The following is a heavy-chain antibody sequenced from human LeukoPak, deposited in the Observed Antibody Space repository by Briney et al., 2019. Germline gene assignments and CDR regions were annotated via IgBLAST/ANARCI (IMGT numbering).Heavy chain of an antibody. D-gene: IGHD1-26*01. V-gene: IGHV3-30*18. J-gene: IGHJ4*02. CDR3: AKDPRGGSYSSLDY. Sequence: GGSLRLSCAASGFTFSSYGMHWVRQAPGKGLEWVAVISYDGSNKYYADSVKGRFTISRDNSKNTLYLQMNSLRAEDTAVYYCAKDPRGGSYSSLDYWGQGTLVTVSS. CDR1: GFTFSSYG. CDR2: ISYDGSNK.